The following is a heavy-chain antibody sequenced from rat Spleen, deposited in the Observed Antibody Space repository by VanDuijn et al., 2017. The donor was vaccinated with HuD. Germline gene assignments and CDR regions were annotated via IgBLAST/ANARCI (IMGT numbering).Heavy chain of an antibody. Sequence: EVQLVESDGGLVQPGRSLKLSCAASGFTFSDYFMAWVRQAPAKGLEWVATISYDGSSTYYRASVKGRFTISRDNTKSTLSMQMDSLRSEDTATYYCARRHYGYTDYFDYWGQGVMVTVSS. CDR3: ARRHYGYTDYFDY. D-gene: IGHD1-11*01. CDR2: ISYDGSST. V-gene: IGHV5-29*01. CDR1: GFTFSDYF. J-gene: IGHJ2*01.